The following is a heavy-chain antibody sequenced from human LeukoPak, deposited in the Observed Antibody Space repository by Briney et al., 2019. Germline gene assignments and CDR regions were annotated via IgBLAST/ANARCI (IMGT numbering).Heavy chain of an antibody. Sequence: SETLSLTCTVSGGSISSSSYYWGWIRQPPGKGLEWIGSIYYSGSTYYNPSLKSRVTISVDTSKNQFSLKLSSVTAADTAVYYCARHPGDCSSTSCYLWGNWFDPWGQGTLVTVSS. CDR1: GGSISSSSYY. CDR3: ARHPGDCSSTSCYLWGNWFDP. CDR2: IYYSGST. J-gene: IGHJ5*02. D-gene: IGHD2-2*01. V-gene: IGHV4-39*01.